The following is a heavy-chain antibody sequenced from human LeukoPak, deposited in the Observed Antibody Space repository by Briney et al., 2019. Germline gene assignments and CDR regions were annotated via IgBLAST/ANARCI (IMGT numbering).Heavy chain of an antibody. CDR2: ISYDGSNK. CDR1: GFTFSSYA. CDR3: ARDRDTAMVHDAFDI. D-gene: IGHD5-18*01. J-gene: IGHJ3*02. V-gene: IGHV3-30*04. Sequence: GGSLRLSCAASGFTFSSYAMHWVRQAPGRGLERVAVISYDGSNKYYADSVKGRFTISRDNSKNTLYLQMNSLRAEDTAVYYCARDRDTAMVHDAFDIWGQGTMVTVSS.